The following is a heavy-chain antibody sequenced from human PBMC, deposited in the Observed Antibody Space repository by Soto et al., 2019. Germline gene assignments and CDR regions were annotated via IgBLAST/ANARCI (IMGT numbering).Heavy chain of an antibody. CDR3: VRDGTKTLRDWFDP. Sequence: SDTLSLTCTVSGASISGFYWSWIRKSAGKGLEWIGRIYATGTTDYNPSLKSRVMMSVDTSKKQFSLKLRSVTAADTAVYYCVRDGTKTLRDWFDPWGQGISVTVSS. CDR1: GASISGFY. CDR2: IYATGTT. V-gene: IGHV4-4*07. J-gene: IGHJ5*02. D-gene: IGHD1-1*01.